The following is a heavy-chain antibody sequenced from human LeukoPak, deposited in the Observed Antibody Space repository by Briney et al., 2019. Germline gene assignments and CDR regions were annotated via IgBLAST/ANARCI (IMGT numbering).Heavy chain of an antibody. CDR1: GSTFSSYA. Sequence: SVKVSCKASGSTFSSYAISWVRQAPGQGLEWMGGIIPIFGTANYAQKFQGRVTITTDESTSTAYMELSSPRSEDTAVYYCASSPLGYCSSTSCLAFDIWGQGTMVTVSS. V-gene: IGHV1-69*05. CDR2: IIPIFGTA. D-gene: IGHD2-2*01. J-gene: IGHJ3*02. CDR3: ASSPLGYCSSTSCLAFDI.